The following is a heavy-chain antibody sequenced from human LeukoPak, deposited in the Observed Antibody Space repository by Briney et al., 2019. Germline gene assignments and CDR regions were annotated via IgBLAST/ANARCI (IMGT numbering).Heavy chain of an antibody. Sequence: GGSLRLSCAASGFTFSRYAMSWVRQAPGKGLEWVATIKEDGSEKYYVDSVKGRFTISRDNAKNSLYLQMNSLRVEDTAVYYCARLRWDLYYFDYWAQGALVTVSS. CDR2: IKEDGSEK. V-gene: IGHV3-7*01. J-gene: IGHJ4*02. CDR1: GFTFSRYA. CDR3: ARLRWDLYYFDY. D-gene: IGHD4-23*01.